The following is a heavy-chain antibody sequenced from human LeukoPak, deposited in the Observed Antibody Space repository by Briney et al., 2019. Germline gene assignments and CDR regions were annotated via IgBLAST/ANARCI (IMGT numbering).Heavy chain of an antibody. V-gene: IGHV3-9*01. Sequence: PGRSLRFSSAASGFTFYDYARHWVPQGPGQGLEWVSDISWNSGSIGYEDPVRGRFTISRANAKNSMYLQMKSLRAEDTALYYCAKAPYENSVYALGYFDYWGQGTLVIVSS. J-gene: IGHJ4*02. D-gene: IGHD5/OR15-5a*01. CDR3: AKAPYENSVYALGYFDY. CDR2: ISWNSGSI. CDR1: GFTFYDYA.